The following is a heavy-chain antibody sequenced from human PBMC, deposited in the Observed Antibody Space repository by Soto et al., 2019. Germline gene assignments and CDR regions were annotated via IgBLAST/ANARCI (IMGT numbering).Heavy chain of an antibody. CDR1: GFSFSAYA. CDR2: ISGIGVDK. Sequence: EVELLESGGGLVQPGGSLTLSSAGSGFSFSAYAMSWVRQAPGKGLEWVSSISGIGVDKYYAGPVKGRFAISRDNSNNILFLQMSSLRVEDSSIYYCAKDMACWGQGTLVTVSS. J-gene: IGHJ4*02. V-gene: IGHV3-23*01. CDR3: AKDMAC.